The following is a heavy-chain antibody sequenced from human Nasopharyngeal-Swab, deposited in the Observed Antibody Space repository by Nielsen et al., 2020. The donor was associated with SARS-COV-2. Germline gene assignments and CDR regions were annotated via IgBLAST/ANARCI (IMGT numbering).Heavy chain of an antibody. CDR3: VRGDYRDI. CDR2: IINSGGST. D-gene: IGHD4/OR15-4a*01. CDR1: GFTFSTYA. Sequence: GGSLRLSCEASGFTFSTYAMSWVRQAPGRRLEWVSGIINSGGSTEYADSVKGRFTISRDNSKNTLYLQMNSLRAEDTAVYYCVRGDYRDIWGQGTMVTVSS. V-gene: IGHV3-23*01. J-gene: IGHJ3*02.